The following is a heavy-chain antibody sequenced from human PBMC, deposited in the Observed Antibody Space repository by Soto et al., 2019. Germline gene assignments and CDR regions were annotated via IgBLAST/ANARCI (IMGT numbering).Heavy chain of an antibody. V-gene: IGHV4-4*02. J-gene: IGHJ4*02. Sequence: QVQLQESGPGLVKPSGTLSLTCAVSGDSISSHDWWSWVRQPPGKGLEWIGEIHHSGSINYNPSLTSRVTISVDRSKNQFSLNLSSVTAADTAVYFCVCNGYYSLDHWGQGTLVIVSP. D-gene: IGHD3-22*01. CDR2: IHHSGSI. CDR3: VCNGYYSLDH. CDR1: GDSISSHDW.